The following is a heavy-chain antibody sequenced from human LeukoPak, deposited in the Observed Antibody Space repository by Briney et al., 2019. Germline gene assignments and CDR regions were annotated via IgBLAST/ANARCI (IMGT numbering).Heavy chain of an antibody. Sequence: SETLSLTCAVYGGSFSGYYWSWIRQPPGKGLEWIGYIYYSGSTNYNPSLKSRVTISVDTSKNQFSLKLSSVTAADTAVYYCARRYSSGWTYFFDYWGQGTLVTVSS. V-gene: IGHV4-59*08. CDR1: GGSFSGYY. J-gene: IGHJ4*02. CDR2: IYYSGST. CDR3: ARRYSSGWTYFFDY. D-gene: IGHD6-19*01.